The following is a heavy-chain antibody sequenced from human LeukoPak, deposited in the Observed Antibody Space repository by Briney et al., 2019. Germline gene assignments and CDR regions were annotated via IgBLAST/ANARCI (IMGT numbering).Heavy chain of an antibody. CDR3: ARERSYGSGFHDAFDI. J-gene: IGHJ3*02. CDR2: ISSNGGST. CDR1: GFTFSSYA. V-gene: IGHV3-64*01. Sequence: GSLRLSCAASGFTFSSYAMHWVRQAPGKGLEYVSAISSNGGSTYYANSVKGRFTISRDNSKNTLYLQMGSLRAEDMAVYYCARERSYGSGFHDAFDIWGQGTMVTVSS. D-gene: IGHD3-10*01.